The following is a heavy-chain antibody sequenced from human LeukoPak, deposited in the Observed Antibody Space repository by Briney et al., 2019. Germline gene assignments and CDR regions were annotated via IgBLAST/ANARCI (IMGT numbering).Heavy chain of an antibody. CDR3: ARDMGSSSWRFDY. D-gene: IGHD6-13*01. CDR2: ISSSSSYI. V-gene: IGHV3-21*01. Sequence: PGGSLRLSCAASGFTFSSYSMNWVRQAPGKALEWVSSISSSSSYIYYADSVKGRFTISRDNAKNSLYLQMNSLRAEDTAVYYCARDMGSSSWRFDYWGQGTLVTVSS. CDR1: GFTFSSYS. J-gene: IGHJ4*02.